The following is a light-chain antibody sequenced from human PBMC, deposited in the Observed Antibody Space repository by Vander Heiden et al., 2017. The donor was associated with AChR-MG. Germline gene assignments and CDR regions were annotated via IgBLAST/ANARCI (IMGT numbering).Light chain of an antibody. J-gene: IGLJ2*01. CDR2: DVS. CDR3: CSYAGSYTVV. CDR1: SSVFGGYNN. Sequence: QSALTQPRSVSGSPGQSVTISCPGTSSVFGGYNNFSWYRQTPAKAPKLMIYDVSNRPSGVPDRFSGSKSGNTASLTISGLQAEDEADYYCCSYAGSYTVVFGGGTKLTVL. V-gene: IGLV2-11*01.